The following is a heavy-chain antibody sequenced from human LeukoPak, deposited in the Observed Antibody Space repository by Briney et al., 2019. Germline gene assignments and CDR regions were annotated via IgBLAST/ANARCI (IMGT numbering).Heavy chain of an antibody. V-gene: IGHV3-13*01. CDR2: IDTAGDT. CDR1: GFIFSNYD. CDR3: APGGVAGDY. J-gene: IGHJ4*02. D-gene: IGHD6-19*01. Sequence: GGSLRLSCAASGFIFSNYDMHWVRQNTGKGLEWVSVIDTAGDTYNPGSVKGRFTISRENAKNSLYLQMNSLRAGDTAVYYCAPGGVAGDYWGQGTLVSVSS.